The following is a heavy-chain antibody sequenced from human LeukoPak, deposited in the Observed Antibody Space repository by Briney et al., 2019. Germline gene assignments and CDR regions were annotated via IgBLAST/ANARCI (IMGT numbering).Heavy chain of an antibody. CDR3: ARGGIRWFGELLPFTLDY. V-gene: IGHV1-3*03. CDR1: GYTFTGYY. CDR2: INAGNGNT. Sequence: ASVKVSCKASGYTFTGYYMHWVRQAPGQRLEWMGWINAGNGNTKYLQEFQGRVTITRDTSASTAYMELSSLRSEDMAVYYCARGGIRWFGELLPFTLDYWGQGTLVTVSS. D-gene: IGHD3-10*01. J-gene: IGHJ4*02.